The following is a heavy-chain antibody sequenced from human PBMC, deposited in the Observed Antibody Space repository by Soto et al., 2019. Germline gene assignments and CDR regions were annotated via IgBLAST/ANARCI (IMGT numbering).Heavy chain of an antibody. CDR3: AGGSGWDDAFDI. Sequence: SETLSLTCTVSGGSISSYYWSWIRQPPGKGLEWIGYIYYSGSTNYNPSLKSRVTISVDTSKNQFSLKLSSVTAADTAVYYCAGGSGWDDAFDIWGQGTMVTVSS. CDR1: GGSISSYY. V-gene: IGHV4-59*08. D-gene: IGHD6-19*01. CDR2: IYYSGST. J-gene: IGHJ3*02.